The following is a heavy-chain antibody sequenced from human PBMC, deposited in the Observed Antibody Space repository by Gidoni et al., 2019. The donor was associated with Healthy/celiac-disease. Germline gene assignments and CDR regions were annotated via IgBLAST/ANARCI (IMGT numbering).Heavy chain of an antibody. CDR2: IYYSGST. D-gene: IGHD5-12*01. Sequence: QVQLQESGPGLVQPSETMSLTCTVSGGSISSYYWSWIRQPPGTGLEWIGSIYYSGSTNYNPSLKRRVTISVDTSENQFSLKLSSVTAADTAVYYCARAGRDGYKIPFDYWGQGTLVTVSS. CDR1: GGSISSYY. CDR3: ARAGRDGYKIPFDY. J-gene: IGHJ4*02. V-gene: IGHV4-59*01.